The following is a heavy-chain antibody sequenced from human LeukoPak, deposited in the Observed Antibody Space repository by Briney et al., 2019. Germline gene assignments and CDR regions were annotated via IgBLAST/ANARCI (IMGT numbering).Heavy chain of an antibody. CDR1: GFIFSDYY. Sequence: GGSLRLSCAASGFIFSDYYMSWIRQAPGKGLERVSYISRSDTTVYYADSVKGRFTVSGDDAKSSLYLQMNSLRAEDSAVYYCARGPNHYDYYDLDVWGQGTTVIVSS. J-gene: IGHJ6*02. V-gene: IGHV3-11*01. CDR2: ISRSDTTV. CDR3: ARGPNHYDYYDLDV.